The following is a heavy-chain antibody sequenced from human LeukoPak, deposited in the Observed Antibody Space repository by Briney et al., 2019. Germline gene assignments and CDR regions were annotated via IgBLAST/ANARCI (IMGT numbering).Heavy chain of an antibody. CDR3: ARIMIRGAPSDN. Sequence: GESLRLSCAASGFIFNTYALHWVRQAPGKGLEFVSAISSNGASTYYANSVKGRFTISRDNSKNTLYLQMGSLRAEDMAMYYCARIMIRGAPSDNWGQGTLVTVSS. CDR2: ISSNGAST. V-gene: IGHV3-64*01. CDR1: GFIFNTYA. J-gene: IGHJ4*02. D-gene: IGHD3-10*01.